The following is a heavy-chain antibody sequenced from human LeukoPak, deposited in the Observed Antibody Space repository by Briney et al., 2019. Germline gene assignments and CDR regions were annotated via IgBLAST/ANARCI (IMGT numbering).Heavy chain of an antibody. CDR1: GDSITRSRAY. J-gene: IGHJ4*02. CDR3: ARYAYSSSWFDF. V-gene: IGHV4-39*02. Sequence: SETRSLTSTVSGDSITRSRAYWGWIRHPPGRGLEWIGRNYYTGTTYYNHPVKTQVTISVDTSTNHLSLRRSAVTAADAAVYYCARYAYSSSWFDFWGQGNLVIVS. CDR2: NYYTGTT. D-gene: IGHD6-13*01.